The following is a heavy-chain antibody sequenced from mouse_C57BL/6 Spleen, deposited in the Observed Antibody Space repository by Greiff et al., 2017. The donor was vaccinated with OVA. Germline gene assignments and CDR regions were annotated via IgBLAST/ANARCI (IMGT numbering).Heavy chain of an antibody. D-gene: IGHD2-2*01. J-gene: IGHJ4*01. Sequence: VQLKESGPELVKPGASVKIPCKASGYTFTDYNMDWVKQSHGKSLEWIGDINPDNGGTIYNQKFKGKATLTVDKSSSTAYMELRSLTSEDTAVYYCARRWLRRGAMDYWGQGTSVTVSS. CDR3: ARRWLRRGAMDY. V-gene: IGHV1-18*01. CDR2: INPDNGGT. CDR1: GYTFTDYN.